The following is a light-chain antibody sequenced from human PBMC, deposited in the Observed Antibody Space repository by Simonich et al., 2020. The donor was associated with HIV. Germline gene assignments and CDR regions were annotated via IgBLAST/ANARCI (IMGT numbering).Light chain of an antibody. J-gene: IGKJ4*01. V-gene: IGKV1-33*01. CDR3: QQYHNVPLT. CDR2: DAS. Sequence: DIQMTQSPSSLSASVGDRVTITCQASQDIANSLNWYQQKPGKAPKLLIFDASNLETGVPSRFSGSASGTDFTSAISSLQPEDIATYFCQQYHNVPLTFAGGTKVEIK. CDR1: QDIANS.